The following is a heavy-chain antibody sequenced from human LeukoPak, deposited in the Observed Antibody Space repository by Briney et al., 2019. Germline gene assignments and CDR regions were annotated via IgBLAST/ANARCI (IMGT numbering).Heavy chain of an antibody. J-gene: IGHJ6*03. CDR3: ATSAYSGYDWGESSMDV. Sequence: SETLSLTCTVSGGSINSYYWSWIRQPAGKGLEWIGRIYTSGSTYYNPSLKSRVIMSVDTSKNQFSLNLNSVTAADTAVYYCATSAYSGYDWGESSMDVWGKGTTVTVSS. V-gene: IGHV4-4*07. D-gene: IGHD5-12*01. CDR1: GGSINSYY. CDR2: IYTSGST.